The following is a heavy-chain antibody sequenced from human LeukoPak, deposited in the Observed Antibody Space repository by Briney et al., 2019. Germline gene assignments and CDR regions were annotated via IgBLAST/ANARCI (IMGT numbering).Heavy chain of an antibody. CDR3: ARDRLQWLGGNWFDP. V-gene: IGHV4-39*07. CDR1: GGSISSSSYY. CDR2: IYTSGST. Sequence: SETLSLTCTVSGGSISSSSYYWGWIRQPPGKGLEWIGRIYTSGSTNYNPSLKSRVTMSVDTSKNQFSLKLSSVTAADTAVYYCARDRLQWLGGNWFDPWGQGTLVTVSS. J-gene: IGHJ5*02. D-gene: IGHD6-19*01.